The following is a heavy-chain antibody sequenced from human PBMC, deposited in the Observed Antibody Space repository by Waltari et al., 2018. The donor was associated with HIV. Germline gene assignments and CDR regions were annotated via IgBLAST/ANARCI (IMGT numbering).Heavy chain of an antibody. Sequence: QVQLQESGPGLVKPSETLSLTCTVSGGSVSSGSYYWGWIRQPPGKGLEWFGYIYYSGSTNYIPALKDRVTKSVDTSMSQFSLKLTAVTAADTASYSCASDRGGGWFDPWGQGTLVTVSS. D-gene: IGHD2-15*01. CDR3: ASDRGGGWFDP. CDR1: GGSVSSGSYY. CDR2: IYYSGST. V-gene: IGHV4-61*01. J-gene: IGHJ5*02.